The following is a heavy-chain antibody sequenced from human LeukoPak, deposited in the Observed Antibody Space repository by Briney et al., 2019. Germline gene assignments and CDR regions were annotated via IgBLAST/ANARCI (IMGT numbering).Heavy chain of an antibody. J-gene: IGHJ4*02. Sequence: GGSLRLSCAASGFTFSSYWMSWVRQAPGKGLEWVANIKQDGSEKYYVDSVKGRFTISRDNAKNSLYLQINSLRAEDTAVYYCAREVGDGYEASFDYWGQGTLVTVSS. CDR2: IKQDGSEK. V-gene: IGHV3-7*01. CDR1: GFTFSSYW. CDR3: AREVGDGYEASFDY. D-gene: IGHD5-24*01.